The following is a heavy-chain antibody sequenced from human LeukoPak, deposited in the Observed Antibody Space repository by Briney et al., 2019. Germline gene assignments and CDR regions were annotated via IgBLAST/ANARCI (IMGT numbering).Heavy chain of an antibody. J-gene: IGHJ2*01. V-gene: IGHV6-1*01. CDR2: TYYRSKWYR. CDR1: GDSVSSTA. CDR3: TRGSKGSSPYWYFDL. D-gene: IGHD6-13*01. Sequence: KASQTLSLTCAISGDSVSSTAWNWIRQSPSRGLEWLGRTYYRSKWYRDYGVSVKGRITINPDTSKNQFSLQLNSVTPEDTAVYYCTRGSKGSSPYWYFDLWGRGTLVTVSS.